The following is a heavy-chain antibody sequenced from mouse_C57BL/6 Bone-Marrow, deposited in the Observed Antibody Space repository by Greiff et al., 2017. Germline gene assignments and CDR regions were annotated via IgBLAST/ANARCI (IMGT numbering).Heavy chain of an antibody. Sequence: QVQLQQPGAELVKPGASVKLSCKASGYTFTSYWMHWVKQRPGRGLEWIGRIDPNSGGTKYNEKFKSKATLTVDKPSSTAYMQLSSLTCEDSAVFYCARGRLLRNYAMDYWGQGTSVTVSS. J-gene: IGHJ4*01. CDR3: ARGRLLRNYAMDY. CDR2: IDPNSGGT. D-gene: IGHD1-1*01. V-gene: IGHV1-72*01. CDR1: GYTFTSYW.